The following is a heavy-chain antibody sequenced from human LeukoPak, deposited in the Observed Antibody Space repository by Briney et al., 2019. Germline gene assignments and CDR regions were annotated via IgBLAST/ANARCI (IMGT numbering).Heavy chain of an antibody. Sequence: PGGSLRLSCAASGFTFSNYGMHWVRQAPGRGLECVAVIWYDGKHQYYADSVKGRFNISRDNPKNMLYLQMNSLRVEDTAVYYCAKGPTQVLRFLRDGKTYYMDVWGKGTSVRVSS. D-gene: IGHD3-3*01. CDR1: GFTFSNYG. CDR2: IWYDGKHQ. V-gene: IGHV3-33*06. CDR3: AKGPTQVLRFLRDGKTYYMDV. J-gene: IGHJ6*03.